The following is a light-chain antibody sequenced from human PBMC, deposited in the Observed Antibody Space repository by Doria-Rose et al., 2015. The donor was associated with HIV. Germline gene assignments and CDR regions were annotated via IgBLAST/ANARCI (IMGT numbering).Light chain of an antibody. Sequence: TLSLSPGERASLSCRASQSVSSSYLAWYQQKPGQAPRLLIYGASSRATGIPDRFSGSGSGSDFTLTISGLEPEDFAVYFCQQYGSSPFTFGPGTKVDIK. CDR2: GAS. J-gene: IGKJ3*01. CDR3: QQYGSSPFT. V-gene: IGKV3-20*01. CDR1: QSVSSSY.